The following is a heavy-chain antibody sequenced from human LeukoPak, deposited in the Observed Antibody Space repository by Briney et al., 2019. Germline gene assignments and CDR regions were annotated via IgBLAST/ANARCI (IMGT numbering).Heavy chain of an antibody. CDR3: ARHDCDSSRCSVNWFDP. CDR2: TYDSGNT. CDR1: GVCISSNPYY. V-gene: IGHV4-39*01. D-gene: IGHD2/OR15-2a*01. J-gene: IGHJ5*02. Sequence: SETLSLTCTVSGVCISSNPYYWCWIRQPPGKGLEWLGSTYDSGNTNYNPSLRSRLTISVDTSRNQFSLKLSSVTAADTAVYYCARHDCDSSRCSVNWFDPWGQGTLVTVSS.